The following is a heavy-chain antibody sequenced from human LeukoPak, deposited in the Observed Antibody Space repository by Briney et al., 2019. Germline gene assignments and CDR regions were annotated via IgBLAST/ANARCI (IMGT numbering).Heavy chain of an antibody. CDR3: ARGVFSGSYGYYFDY. CDR2: IHYDSTTE. CDR1: GFTFSSYA. D-gene: IGHD1-26*01. V-gene: IGHV3-30*14. Sequence: GGSLRLSCAASGFTFSSYAMHWVRQAPGKGLEWVAYIHYDSTTEDYADSVQGRFTISRDNSKNTLYLQMNSLRVEDTAVYYCARGVFSGSYGYYFDYWGQGTLVTVSS. J-gene: IGHJ4*02.